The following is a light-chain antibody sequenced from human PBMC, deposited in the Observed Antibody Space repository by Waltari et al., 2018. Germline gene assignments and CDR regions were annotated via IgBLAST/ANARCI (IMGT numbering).Light chain of an antibody. CDR2: ATS. CDR1: QDIGHY. J-gene: IGKJ1*01. CDR3: QHHVRLPAT. Sequence: IVLTQSPGTLSLSQGGRATLSCRASQDIGHYLAWYQQKPGQAPRLLIYATSTRAAGIPDRFSGSGSGADFSLTITRLEPEDFAVYYCQHHVRLPATFGQGTKV. V-gene: IGKV3-20*01.